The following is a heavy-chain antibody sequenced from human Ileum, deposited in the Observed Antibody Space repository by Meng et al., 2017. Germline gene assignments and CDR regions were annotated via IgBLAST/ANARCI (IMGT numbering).Heavy chain of an antibody. J-gene: IGHJ4*02. CDR1: GGSVSRAGYQ. Sequence: VPLKESEPGLVRPSEPLSLICTVAGGSVSRAGYQWGWIRQPPGKGLEWIGYASTNYNPSLKSRVTISLDTSRNQFSLSLSSVTAADTAVYYCARDHMGSLDYWGQGILVTVSS. D-gene: IGHD1-26*01. CDR3: ARDHMGSLDY. V-gene: IGHV4-61*08. CDR2: AST.